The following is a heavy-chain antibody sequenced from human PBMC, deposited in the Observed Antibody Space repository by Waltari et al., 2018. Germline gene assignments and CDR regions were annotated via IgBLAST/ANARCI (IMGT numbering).Heavy chain of an antibody. Sequence: QVQLVQSGAEVKKPGSSVKVSCKASGGTFSSYAISWVRQAPGQGLEWMGRIIPILGKENYAQKFQGRVTITADKSTSTAYMELSSLRSEDTAVYYCARAYMAAAGIGPLDYWGQGTLVTVSS. V-gene: IGHV1-69*04. D-gene: IGHD6-13*01. CDR1: GGTFSSYA. CDR3: ARAYMAAAGIGPLDY. J-gene: IGHJ4*02. CDR2: IIPILGKE.